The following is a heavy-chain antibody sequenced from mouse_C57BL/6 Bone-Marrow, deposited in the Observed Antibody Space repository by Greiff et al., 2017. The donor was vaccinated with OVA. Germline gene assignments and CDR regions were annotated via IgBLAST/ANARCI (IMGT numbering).Heavy chain of an antibody. Sequence: EVQGVESGEDLVKPGGSLKLSCAASGFTFSSYGLSWVRQTPDKRLEWVATISSGGSYTYYPDSVKGRFTISRDNAKNTLYLQMSSLKSEDTAMYYCARATVVFDYWGQGTTLTVSS. CDR1: GFTFSSYG. CDR2: ISSGGSYT. J-gene: IGHJ2*01. CDR3: ARATVVFDY. V-gene: IGHV5-6*01. D-gene: IGHD1-1*01.